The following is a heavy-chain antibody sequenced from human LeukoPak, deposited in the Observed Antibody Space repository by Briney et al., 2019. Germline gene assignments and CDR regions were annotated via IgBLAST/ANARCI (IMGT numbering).Heavy chain of an antibody. CDR1: GYTFTSYY. CDR2: INPSGGST. J-gene: IGHJ4*02. V-gene: IGHV1-46*01. D-gene: IGHD3-22*01. Sequence: ASVKVSCKASGYTFTSYYMHWVRQAPGQGLEWMGIINPSGGSTSYAQKFQGRVTMTRDTSTSTVYMELSSLRSEDTAVYYCAKNGDYDSSGYYYEKYYFDYWGQGTLVTVSS. CDR3: AKNGDYDSSGYYYEKYYFDY.